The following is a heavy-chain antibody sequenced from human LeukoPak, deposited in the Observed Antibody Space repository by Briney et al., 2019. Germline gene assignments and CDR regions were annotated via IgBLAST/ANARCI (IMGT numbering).Heavy chain of an antibody. CDR1: GFTLSINY. J-gene: IGHJ4*02. Sequence: GGSLRLSCVVSGFTLSINYMSWVRQAPGKGLEWVSLISGGDTKYYADPVKGRFTISRDTSKNTVYLQMNSLRAEDTAVYYCARGEAYSSGWYPPSHFDYWGQGNMVTVSS. CDR2: ISGGDTK. D-gene: IGHD6-19*01. CDR3: ARGEAYSSGWYPPSHFDY. V-gene: IGHV3-66*01.